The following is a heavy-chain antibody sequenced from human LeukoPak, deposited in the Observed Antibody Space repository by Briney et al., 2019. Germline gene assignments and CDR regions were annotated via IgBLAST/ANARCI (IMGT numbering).Heavy chain of an antibody. CDR2: ISGSGGST. CDR1: GFTFSSYA. Sequence: AGGSLRLSCAASGFTFSSYAMSWVRQAPGKGLEWVSAISGSGGSTYYADSVKGRFTISRDNSENTLYLQMNSLRAEDTAVYYCAKGDDYGDYGTSYFDYWGQGTLVTVSS. D-gene: IGHD4-17*01. J-gene: IGHJ4*02. CDR3: AKGDDYGDYGTSYFDY. V-gene: IGHV3-23*01.